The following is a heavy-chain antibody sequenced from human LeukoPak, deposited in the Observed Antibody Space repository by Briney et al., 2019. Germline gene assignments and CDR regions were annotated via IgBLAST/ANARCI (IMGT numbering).Heavy chain of an antibody. CDR1: GFTFSSYG. CDR3: AKLISPNSSGWYGFDY. Sequence: PGGSLRLSCAASGFTFSSYGMHWVRQAPGKGLEWVAFIRHDGSNKYYADSVKGRFTISRDNSKNTLYLQMNSLRAEDTAVYYCAKLISPNSSGWYGFDYWGQGTLVTVSS. D-gene: IGHD6-19*01. V-gene: IGHV3-30*02. J-gene: IGHJ4*02. CDR2: IRHDGSNK.